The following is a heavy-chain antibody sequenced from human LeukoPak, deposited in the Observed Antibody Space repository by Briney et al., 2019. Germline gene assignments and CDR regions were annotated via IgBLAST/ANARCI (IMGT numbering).Heavy chain of an antibody. Sequence: GGSLRLYCAASGFTFSSSAMSWVRQAPGKGLEWVSAITSGGDGTYYADSVKGRFTISRDNSKNTLYLRMNSLRAEDTAVYYCGNRGSSSGYYDYWGQGTLVTVSS. CDR3: GNRGSSSGYYDY. CDR1: GFTFSSSA. J-gene: IGHJ4*02. CDR2: ITSGGDGT. V-gene: IGHV3-23*01. D-gene: IGHD3-22*01.